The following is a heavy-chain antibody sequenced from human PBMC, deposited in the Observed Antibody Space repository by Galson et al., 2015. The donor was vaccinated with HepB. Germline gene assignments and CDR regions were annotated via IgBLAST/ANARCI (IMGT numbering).Heavy chain of an antibody. CDR3: TKDLGSGYYSIDY. V-gene: IGHV3-48*01. CDR2: ISSSSRTI. Sequence: SLRLSCAASGFTSSDFAMNWVRQAPGKGLQWLSFISSSSRTISYAESVKGRFTISRDNAWNSLYLQMNSLIAEDTAVYYCTKDLGSGYYSIDYWGQGTPVTVSS. D-gene: IGHD3-22*01. CDR1: GFTSSDFA. J-gene: IGHJ4*02.